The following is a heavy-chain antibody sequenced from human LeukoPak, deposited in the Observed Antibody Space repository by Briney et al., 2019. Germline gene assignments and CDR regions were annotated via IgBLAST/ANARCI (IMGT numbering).Heavy chain of an antibody. CDR1: GFTVSSNY. CDR3: ARGRWFGELFQGGYFDY. V-gene: IGHV3-53*01. Sequence: GGSLRLSCAASGFTVSSNYMSWVRQAPGKGLEWVSVIYSGGSTYYADSVKGRFTISRDNSKNTLYLQMNSLRAEDTAVYYCARGRWFGELFQGGYFDYWGQGTLVTVSS. CDR2: IYSGGST. D-gene: IGHD3-10*01. J-gene: IGHJ4*02.